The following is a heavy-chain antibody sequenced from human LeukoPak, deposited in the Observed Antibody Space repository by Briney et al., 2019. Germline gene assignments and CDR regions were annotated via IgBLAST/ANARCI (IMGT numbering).Heavy chain of an antibody. CDR3: ARGYYDSSGYFLHAFDI. D-gene: IGHD3-22*01. CDR2: IYTSGST. Sequence: SETLSLTCTVSGGSISSGSYYWSWIRQPAGKGLEWIGRIYTSGSTKYNPSLKSRVTISVDTSKNQFSLKLSSVTAADTAVYYCARGYYDSSGYFLHAFDIWGQGTMVTVSS. J-gene: IGHJ3*02. CDR1: GGSISSGSYY. V-gene: IGHV4-61*02.